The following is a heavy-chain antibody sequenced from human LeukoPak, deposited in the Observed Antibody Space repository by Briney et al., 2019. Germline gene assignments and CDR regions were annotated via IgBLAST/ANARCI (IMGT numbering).Heavy chain of an antibody. CDR2: IYSNSGGST. CDR1: GFTVGSNY. CDR3: ARSIDGNNYYGMDV. V-gene: IGHV3-66*01. D-gene: IGHD4-23*01. Sequence: HTGGSLRLSCAASGFTVGSNYMSWVRQAPGKGLEWVSFIYSNSGGSTYFADSVKGRFAVSRDTSKNTLYLQMNSLRPEDTAVYYCARSIDGNNYYGMDVWGHGTTVTVSS. J-gene: IGHJ6*02.